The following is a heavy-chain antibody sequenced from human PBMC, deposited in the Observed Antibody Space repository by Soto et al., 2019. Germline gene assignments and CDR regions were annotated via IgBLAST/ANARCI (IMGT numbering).Heavy chain of an antibody. Sequence: QVQLVQSGAEVKKPGSSVKVSCKASGGTFSSYAISWVRQAPGQGLEWMGGIIPIFGTANYAQKFQGRVTLTADESTSTAYMELSSLRSEDTAVYYCARDIVVVSAAESMGYGLDVWGQGTTVTVSS. CDR1: GGTFSSYA. CDR3: ARDIVVVSAAESMGYGLDV. D-gene: IGHD2-2*01. J-gene: IGHJ6*02. V-gene: IGHV1-69*01. CDR2: IIPIFGTA.